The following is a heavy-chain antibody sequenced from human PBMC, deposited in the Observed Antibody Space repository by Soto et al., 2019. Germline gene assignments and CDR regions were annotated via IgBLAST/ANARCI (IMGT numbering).Heavy chain of an antibody. CDR1: GGTFSSYA. CDR2: IIPIFGTA. CDR3: ARGGMVTAEIDY. D-gene: IGHD2-21*02. V-gene: IGHV1-69*06. J-gene: IGHJ4*02. Sequence: VASVKVSCKASGGTFSSYAISWARQAPGQGLEWMGGIIPIFGTANYAQKFQGRVTITADKSTSTAYMELSSLRSEDTAVYYCARGGMVTAEIDYWGQGTLVTVSS.